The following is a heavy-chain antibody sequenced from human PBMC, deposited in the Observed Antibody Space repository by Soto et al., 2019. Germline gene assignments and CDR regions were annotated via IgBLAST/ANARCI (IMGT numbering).Heavy chain of an antibody. D-gene: IGHD2-2*01. Sequence: SETLSVTCAVYGGSFSGYYWSWIRQPPGKGLEWIGEINHSGSTNYNPSLKSRVTISVDTSKNQFSLKLSSVTAADTAVYYCARGRKHSSTSCLYMDVWGKGTTVTVSS. CDR2: INHSGST. V-gene: IGHV4-34*01. CDR3: ARGRKHSSTSCLYMDV. CDR1: GGSFSGYY. J-gene: IGHJ6*03.